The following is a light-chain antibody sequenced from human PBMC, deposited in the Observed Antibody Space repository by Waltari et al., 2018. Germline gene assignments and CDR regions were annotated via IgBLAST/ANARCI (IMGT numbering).Light chain of an antibody. Sequence: QSALTQPASVSGSPGQSITTPCTGTSSDVGADNYVPWYQQHPGKSPKLLIFDFSNRPSGVSNRFSGSKSGNTASLTISGLQAEDEADYYCSSYISSSTLELFGGGTSLTVL. CDR1: SSDVGADNY. CDR3: SSYISSSTLEL. V-gene: IGLV2-14*03. CDR2: DFS. J-gene: IGLJ2*01.